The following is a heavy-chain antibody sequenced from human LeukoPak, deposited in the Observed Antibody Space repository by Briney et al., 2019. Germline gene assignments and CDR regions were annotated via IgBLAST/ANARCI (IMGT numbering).Heavy chain of an antibody. D-gene: IGHD1-1*01. CDR1: GGSISSGDYY. CDR3: ARARPEGYMVDQNWFDP. Sequence: KPSETLSLTCTVSGGSISSGDYYWSWIRQPPGKGLEWIGYIYYSGSTYYNPSLKSRVTISVDTSKNHFSLKLSSVTAADTAVYYCARARPEGYMVDQNWFDPWGQGTLVTVSS. J-gene: IGHJ5*02. CDR2: IYYSGST. V-gene: IGHV4-30-4*01.